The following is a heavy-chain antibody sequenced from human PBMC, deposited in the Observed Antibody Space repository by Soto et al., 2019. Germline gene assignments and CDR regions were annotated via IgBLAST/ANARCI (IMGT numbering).Heavy chain of an antibody. CDR1: GGSISRYY. D-gene: IGHD3-10*01. CDR2: IYYSGSN. V-gene: IGHV4-59*01. J-gene: IGHJ5*02. Sequence: QVQLQESGPGLVKPSETLSLTCPVSGGSISRYYWNWIRQPPGTGLEWIGYIYYSGSNNYNPSLKSPVTRQVYPSRNQYPLMLSSVTAADTAVYRCSLYPVSGSYDSWFDPWGQGTLVTVSS. CDR3: SLYPVSGSYDSWFDP.